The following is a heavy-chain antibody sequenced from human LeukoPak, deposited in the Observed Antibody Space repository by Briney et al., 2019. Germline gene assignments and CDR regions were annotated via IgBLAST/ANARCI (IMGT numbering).Heavy chain of an antibody. CDR1: GGSTSNYY. V-gene: IGHV4-59*12. CDR2: IYHSGTA. CDR3: ARARSGGSLFDY. J-gene: IGHJ4*02. D-gene: IGHD2-15*01. Sequence: SETLSLTCTVSGGSTSNYYWSWIRQPPGKGLEWIGYIYHSGTANNNPSLKSRVTISVDTSKNQFSLKLSSVTAADTAVYYCARARSGGSLFDYWGQGTLVTVSS.